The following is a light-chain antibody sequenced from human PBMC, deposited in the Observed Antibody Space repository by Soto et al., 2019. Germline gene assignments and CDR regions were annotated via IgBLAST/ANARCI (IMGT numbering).Light chain of an antibody. V-gene: IGKV3-11*01. J-gene: IGKJ2*01. CDR1: QSVRSY. Sequence: EIVLTQSPATLSLSPGERATLSCRASQSVRSYLAWYQHKPGQAPRLLIYDASNRATGIPARFSGRGSGTDFTIAISSLETEDFAGYYCQQRSNWPHAFGPGTKLEIK. CDR2: DAS. CDR3: QQRSNWPHA.